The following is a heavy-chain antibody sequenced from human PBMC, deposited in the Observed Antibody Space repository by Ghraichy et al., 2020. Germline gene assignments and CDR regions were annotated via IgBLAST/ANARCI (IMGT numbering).Heavy chain of an antibody. J-gene: IGHJ4*02. Sequence: SETLSLTCTVSGGSISSGGYYWSWIRQHPGKGLEWIGYIYYSGSTYYNPSLKSRVTISVDTSKNQFSLKLSSVTAADTAVYYCARYLIFGGDPGSYPFDYWGQGTLVTVSS. D-gene: IGHD1-26*01. V-gene: IGHV4-31*03. CDR3: ARYLIFGGDPGSYPFDY. CDR1: GGSISSGGYY. CDR2: IYYSGST.